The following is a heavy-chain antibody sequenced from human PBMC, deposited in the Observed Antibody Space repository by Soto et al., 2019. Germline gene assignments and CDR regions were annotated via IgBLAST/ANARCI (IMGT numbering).Heavy chain of an antibody. D-gene: IGHD4-4*01. CDR3: AATTVTTDIGFDY. CDR1: GGSISQYY. V-gene: IGHV4-59*12. J-gene: IGHJ4*02. CDR2: IFYSEIT. Sequence: SETLSLTCTVSGGSISQYYWSWIRQPPGKRLEWIGCIFYSEITNYNPSLKSRVTISIDRSKNQFSLKLSSVTAADTAVYYCAATTVTTDIGFDYWGQGTLVTVSS.